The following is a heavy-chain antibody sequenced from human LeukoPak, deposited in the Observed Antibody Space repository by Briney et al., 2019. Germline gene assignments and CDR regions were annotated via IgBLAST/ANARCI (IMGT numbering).Heavy chain of an antibody. CDR2: IWYDGSNK. Sequence: GGSLRLSCAASGFTFSSYGMHWVRQAPGKGLEWVAVIWYDGSNKYYADSVKGRFTISRDNSKNTLYLQMNSLRAEDTAVYYCARDGSSGWYWVDYWGQGTLVIVSS. CDR1: GFTFSSYG. CDR3: ARDGSSGWYWVDY. J-gene: IGHJ4*02. D-gene: IGHD6-19*01. V-gene: IGHV3-33*01.